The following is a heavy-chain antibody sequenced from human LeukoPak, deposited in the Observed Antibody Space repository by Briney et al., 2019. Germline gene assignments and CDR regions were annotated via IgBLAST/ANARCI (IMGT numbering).Heavy chain of an antibody. CDR1: GFTFSSYS. J-gene: IGHJ4*02. Sequence: GGSLRLSCAASGFTFSSYSMNWVRQAPGKGLEWVSSISSSSSYIYYADSVKGRFTISRDNAKNSLYLQMNSPRAEDTAVYYCARDRRYSGYDYNDYWGQGTLVTVSS. D-gene: IGHD5-12*01. CDR3: ARDRRYSGYDYNDY. V-gene: IGHV3-21*01. CDR2: ISSSSSYI.